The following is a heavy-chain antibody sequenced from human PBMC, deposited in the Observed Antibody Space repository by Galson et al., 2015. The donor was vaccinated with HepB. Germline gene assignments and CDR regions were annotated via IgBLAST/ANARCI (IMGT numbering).Heavy chain of an antibody. CDR1: GFTFSSYG. J-gene: IGHJ4*02. V-gene: IGHV3-30*18. Sequence: SLRLSCAASGFTFSSYGMHWVRQAPGKGLEWVAVISYDGSNKYYADSVKGRFTISRDNSKNTLYLQMNSLRAEDTAVYYCAKDHSGSSYGGCGYWGQGTLVTVSS. D-gene: IGHD1-26*01. CDR3: AKDHSGSSYGGCGY. CDR2: ISYDGSNK.